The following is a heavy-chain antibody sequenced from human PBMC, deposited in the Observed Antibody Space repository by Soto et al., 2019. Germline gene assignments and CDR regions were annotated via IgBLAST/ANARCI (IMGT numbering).Heavy chain of an antibody. CDR2: INPNSGGT. V-gene: IGHV1-2*04. CDR3: ARDKAGTTGAYYYYYYGMDV. J-gene: IGHJ6*02. Sequence: QVQLVQSGAEVKKPGASVKVSCKASGYTFTGYYMHWVRQAPGQGLEWMGWINPNSGGTNYAQKFQGWVTMTRDTSISTPYMELRRLRSDDTAVYYCARDKAGTTGAYYYYYYGMDVWGQGTTVTVSS. CDR1: GYTFTGYY. D-gene: IGHD1-1*01.